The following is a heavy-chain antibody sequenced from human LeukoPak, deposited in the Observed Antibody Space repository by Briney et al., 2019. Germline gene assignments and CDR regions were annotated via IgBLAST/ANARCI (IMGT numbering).Heavy chain of an antibody. D-gene: IGHD2-2*01. CDR2: ISTYNGNT. J-gene: IGHJ6*03. CDR3: ARPAKGAYYYYYMDV. V-gene: IGHV1-18*01. CDR1: GNSLPTYG. Sequence: ASVKVSCKASGNSLPTYGITWVRHAPGQGLEWMGWISTYNGNTQYGQNFQGRVSMTRDTSTNTAYLELRGLRSNDTAVYFCARPAKGAYYYYYMDVWGKGTTVTVSS.